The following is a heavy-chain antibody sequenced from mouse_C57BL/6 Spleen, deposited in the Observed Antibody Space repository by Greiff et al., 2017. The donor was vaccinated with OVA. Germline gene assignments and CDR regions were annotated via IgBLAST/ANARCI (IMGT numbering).Heavy chain of an antibody. J-gene: IGHJ4*01. Sequence: QVQLQQSGPELVKPGASVKISCKASGYSFTSYYIHWVKQRPGQGLEWIGWIYPGSGNTKYNEKFKGKATLTADTSSSTAYMQLSSLTSEDSAVYYCARSEGYGVDYWGQGTSVTVSS. V-gene: IGHV1-66*01. CDR1: GYSFTSYY. CDR2: IYPGSGNT. CDR3: ARSEGYGVDY. D-gene: IGHD2-2*01.